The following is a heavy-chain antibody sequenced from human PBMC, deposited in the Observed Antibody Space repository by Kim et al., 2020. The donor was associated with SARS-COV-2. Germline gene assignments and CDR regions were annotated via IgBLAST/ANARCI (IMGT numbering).Heavy chain of an antibody. J-gene: IGHJ4*02. D-gene: IGHD1-7*01. CDR1: GFTFSNAW. CDR2: IKSKTDGGTT. V-gene: IGHV3-15*01. Sequence: GGSLRLSCAASGFTFSNAWMSWVRQAPGKGLEWVGRIKSKTDGGTTDYAAPVKGRFTISRDDSKNTLYLQMNSLKTEDTAVYYCTTELIGSVIEPELHQIDYWGQGTLVTVSS. CDR3: TTELIGSVIEPELHQIDY.